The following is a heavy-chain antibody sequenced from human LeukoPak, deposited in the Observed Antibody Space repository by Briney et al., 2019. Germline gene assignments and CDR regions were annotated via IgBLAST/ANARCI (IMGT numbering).Heavy chain of an antibody. CDR3: ARAEYYYDSSGYNYFDY. CDR2: IWYDGSNK. J-gene: IGHJ4*02. V-gene: IGHV3-33*01. CDR1: GFTFSSYG. Sequence: GGSLRLSCAASGFTFSSYGMHWVRQAPGKGLEWVAVIWYDGSNKYYADSVKGRFTISRDNSKNTLYLQMNSLRAKDTAVYYCARAEYYYDSSGYNYFDYWGQGTLVTVSS. D-gene: IGHD3-22*01.